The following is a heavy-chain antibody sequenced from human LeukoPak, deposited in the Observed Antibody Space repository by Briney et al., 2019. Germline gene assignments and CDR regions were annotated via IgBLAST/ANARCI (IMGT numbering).Heavy chain of an antibody. V-gene: IGHV3-23*01. CDR3: AKALRITIFGVVIIVDAFDI. J-gene: IGHJ3*02. D-gene: IGHD3-3*01. Sequence: GGSLRLSCAASGFTFSSYAMSWVRQAPGKGLEWVSAINGSGGSTYYADSVKGRFTISRDNSKNTLYLQMNSLRAEDTAVYYCAKALRITIFGVVIIVDAFDIWGQGTMVTVSS. CDR1: GFTFSSYA. CDR2: INGSGGST.